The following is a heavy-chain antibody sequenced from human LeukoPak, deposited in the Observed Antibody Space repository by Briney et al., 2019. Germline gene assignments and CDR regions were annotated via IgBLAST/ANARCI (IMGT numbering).Heavy chain of an antibody. CDR2: ISWNSGSI. CDR1: GFTFDDYA. Sequence: GRSLRLSCAASGFTFDDYAMHWVRQAPGKGLEWVSGISWNSGSIGYADSVKGRFTISRDNAKNSLYLQMNSLRAEDTALYYCAKEQGYYDSSGYARFDYWGQGTLVTASS. J-gene: IGHJ4*02. D-gene: IGHD3-22*01. V-gene: IGHV3-9*01. CDR3: AKEQGYYDSSGYARFDY.